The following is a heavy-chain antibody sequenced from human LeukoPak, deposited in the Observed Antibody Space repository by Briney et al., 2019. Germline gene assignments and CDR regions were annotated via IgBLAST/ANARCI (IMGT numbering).Heavy chain of an antibody. CDR1: GGSISSSSYY. D-gene: IGHD4-17*01. Sequence: SETLSLTCTVSGGSISSSSYYWGWIRQPPGKGLEWIGSIYYSGSTYYNPSLKSRVTISVDTSKNQFSLKLSSVTAADTAVYYCAKGYDYGDLYYFDYWGQGTLVTVSS. CDR3: AKGYDYGDLYYFDY. V-gene: IGHV4-39*07. CDR2: IYYSGST. J-gene: IGHJ4*02.